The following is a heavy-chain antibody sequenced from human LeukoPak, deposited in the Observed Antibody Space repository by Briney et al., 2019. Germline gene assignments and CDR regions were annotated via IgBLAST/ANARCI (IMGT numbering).Heavy chain of an antibody. D-gene: IGHD3-10*01. CDR2: INPTGVST. CDR3: ASALLGEPLEI. J-gene: IGHJ3*02. V-gene: IGHV1-46*01. Sequence: ASVKVSCTASGHTFANHYTHWERQAPGQGLEWMGIINPTGVSTSYPQNFEDRVTMTRDTSTSTVYLHLSSLRSDDTAVYYCASALLGEPLEIWGQGTMVTVFS. CDR1: GHTFANHY.